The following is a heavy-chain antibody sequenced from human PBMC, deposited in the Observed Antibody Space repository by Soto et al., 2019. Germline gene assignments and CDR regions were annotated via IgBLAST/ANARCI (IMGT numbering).Heavy chain of an antibody. CDR1: GDSVSSTSSA. D-gene: IGHD3-16*01. J-gene: IGHJ6*02. CDR2: TYYRSKWIH. V-gene: IGHV6-1*01. CDR3: AGVVWFRGMDV. Sequence: SQTLSLPCDISGDSVSSTSSACNSIRQSPSRGLELLGRTYYRSKWIHEYTVSMESRITNNPDTSKNQFSLHIYSVTPEDTAVYYCAGVVWFRGMDVWGQGTPVTVSS.